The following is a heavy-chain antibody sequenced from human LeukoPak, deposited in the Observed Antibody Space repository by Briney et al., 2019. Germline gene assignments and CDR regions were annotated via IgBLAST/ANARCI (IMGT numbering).Heavy chain of an antibody. V-gene: IGHV3-74*01. Sequence: GGTLTLSCTASGLTLCSYWMHWVGQAAVKGLVWVSRINSDGSSTSYADSVKGRFTISRDNAKNTLYLQMNSLRAEDTAVYYCTRWLQRKDGEAFDIWGQGTMVTVSS. CDR3: TRWLQRKDGEAFDI. CDR2: INSDGSST. J-gene: IGHJ3*02. CDR1: GLTLCSYW. D-gene: IGHD5-24*01.